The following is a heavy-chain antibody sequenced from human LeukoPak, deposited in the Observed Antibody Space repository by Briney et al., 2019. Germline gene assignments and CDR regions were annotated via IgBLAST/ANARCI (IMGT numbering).Heavy chain of an antibody. Sequence: QPGGSLRLSCAASGFTFSSYEMNWVRQAPGKGLEWVSYISSSGSTIYYADSVKGRFTISGDNAKNSLYLQMNSLRAEDTAVYYCAREGCSSTSCYANYYYMDVWGKGTTVTVSS. CDR1: GFTFSSYE. D-gene: IGHD2-2*01. CDR2: ISSSGSTI. J-gene: IGHJ6*03. V-gene: IGHV3-48*03. CDR3: AREGCSSTSCYANYYYMDV.